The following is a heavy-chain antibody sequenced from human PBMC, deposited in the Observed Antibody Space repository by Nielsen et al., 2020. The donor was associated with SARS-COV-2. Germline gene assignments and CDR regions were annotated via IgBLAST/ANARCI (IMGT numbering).Heavy chain of an antibody. V-gene: IGHV4-59*01. CDR2: IYYSGST. J-gene: IGHJ5*02. CDR3: ARGLSLSGFDP. CDR1: GGSISSYY. Sequence: SETLSLTCTVSGGSISSYYWSWIRQPPGKGLEWIGYIYYSGSTNYNPSLKSRVTISVDTSKNQFSLKLSSVTAADTAVYYCARGLSLSGFDPWGQGTLVTVS. D-gene: IGHD3-10*01.